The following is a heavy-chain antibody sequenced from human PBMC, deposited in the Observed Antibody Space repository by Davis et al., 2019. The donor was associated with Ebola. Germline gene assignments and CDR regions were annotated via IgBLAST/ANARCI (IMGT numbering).Heavy chain of an antibody. D-gene: IGHD2-2*01. Sequence: AASVKVSCKASGYTFTSYGISWVRQAPGQGLEWMGWINAYNGNTNYARNLQDRVTMTTDTSTSTAYMELRSLRSDDTAVYYCARPFGQHCTSTGCYVSYWFDPWGQGTLVTVSS. CDR2: INAYNGNT. V-gene: IGHV1-18*01. J-gene: IGHJ5*02. CDR1: GYTFTSYG. CDR3: ARPFGQHCTSTGCYVSYWFDP.